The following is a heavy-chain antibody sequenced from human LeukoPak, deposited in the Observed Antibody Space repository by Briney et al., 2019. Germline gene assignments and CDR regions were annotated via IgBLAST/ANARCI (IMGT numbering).Heavy chain of an antibody. D-gene: IGHD3-22*01. V-gene: IGHV4-59*12. CDR2: ISYSGSS. CDR1: GGSFSGYY. Sequence: SETLSLTCAVYGGSFSGYYWSWIRQPPGKGLEWIGYISYSGSSNYNPSLKSRVSISVDTSKNQFSLKLNSVTAADTAVYYCARDNDSSGYYYVGFDYWGQGTLVTVSS. CDR3: ARDNDSSGYYYVGFDY. J-gene: IGHJ4*02.